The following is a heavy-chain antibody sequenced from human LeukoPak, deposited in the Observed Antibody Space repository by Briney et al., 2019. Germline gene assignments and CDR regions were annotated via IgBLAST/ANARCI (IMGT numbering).Heavy chain of an antibody. CDR1: GGSISSYY. J-gene: IGHJ4*02. V-gene: IGHV4-59*08. CDR3: ARRVGGTSFRDY. CDR2: IYHSGST. D-gene: IGHD1-26*01. Sequence: TLSLTCTVSGGSISSYYWSWIRQPPGKGLEWIGNIYHSGSTYYNPSLESRVTISVDTSKDQFSLKLTSVTAADTAVYYCARRVGGTSFRDYWGQGTLVTVPS.